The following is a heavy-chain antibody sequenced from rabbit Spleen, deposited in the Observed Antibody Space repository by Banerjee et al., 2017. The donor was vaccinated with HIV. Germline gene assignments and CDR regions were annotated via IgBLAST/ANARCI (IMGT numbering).Heavy chain of an antibody. V-gene: IGHV1S40*01. J-gene: IGHJ4*01. D-gene: IGHD6-1*01. CDR2: IYTGSSGST. CDR3: ARDFADGYVGADL. CDR1: GFSFSSSYY. Sequence: QSLEESGGDLVKPGASLTLTCTASGFSFSSSYYMCWVRQAPGKGLEWIACIYTGSSGSTYYASWAKGRFTISKTSSTTVTLQMTSLTAADTATYFCARDFADGYVGADLWGPGTLVTVS.